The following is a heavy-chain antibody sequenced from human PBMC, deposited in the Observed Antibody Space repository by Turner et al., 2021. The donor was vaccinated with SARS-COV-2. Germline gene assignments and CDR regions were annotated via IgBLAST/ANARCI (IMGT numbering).Heavy chain of an antibody. CDR2: IYYSGST. V-gene: IGHV4-39*01. CDR3: ARHMAEYDDPRGIDH. CDR1: GGSINSHTYY. Sequence: QLQLQESGPGLVKPSETLSLTCAVSGGSINSHTYYWGWIRQPPGKGLEYIGSIYYSGSTHFNPSRKSRVTIAVDTSKNQFSLRLSSVTAADTAVYYCARHMAEYDDPRGIDHWGQGTLVIVSS. J-gene: IGHJ4*02. D-gene: IGHD3-16*01.